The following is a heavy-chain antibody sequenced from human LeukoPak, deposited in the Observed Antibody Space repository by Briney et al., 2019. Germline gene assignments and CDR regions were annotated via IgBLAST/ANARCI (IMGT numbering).Heavy chain of an antibody. V-gene: IGHV1-2*02. CDR3: ARGLAGRRHKDYAFDI. Sequence: ASVKVSCKASGYTFTGYYMHWVRQAPGQGLEWMGWINPNSGGTNYAQKFQGRATMTRDTSISTAYMELSRLRSDDAAVYYCARGLAGRRHKDYAFDIWGQGTMVTVSS. CDR2: INPNSGGT. D-gene: IGHD2-21*01. J-gene: IGHJ3*02. CDR1: GYTFTGYY.